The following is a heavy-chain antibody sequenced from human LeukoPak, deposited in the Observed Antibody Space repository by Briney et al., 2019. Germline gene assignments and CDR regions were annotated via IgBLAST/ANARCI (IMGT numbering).Heavy chain of an antibody. V-gene: IGHV3-30*04. CDR2: ISYDGSNK. D-gene: IGHD3-10*01. CDR1: GFTFSSYA. J-gene: IGHJ4*02. CDR3: AKDPISMIRADTYFDY. Sequence: GGSLRLSCAASGFTFSSYAMHWVRQAPGKGLEWVAVISYDGSNKYYADSVKGRFTISRDNSKNTLYLQMNSLRAEDTAVYYCAKDPISMIRADTYFDYWGQGTLVTVSS.